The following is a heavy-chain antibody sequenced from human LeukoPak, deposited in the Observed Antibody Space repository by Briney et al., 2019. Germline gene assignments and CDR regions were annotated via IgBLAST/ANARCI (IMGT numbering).Heavy chain of an antibody. CDR1: GGSISTSSYY. CDR2: IFYSGST. Sequence: KASETLSLTCTISGGSISTSSYYWGWIRQPPGKGLEWIGSIFYSGSTYYNPSLKSRVTISVDTSKNQFSLNLSSVTAADTAVYYCARHYTREDAFDIWGQGTMVTVSS. CDR3: ARHYTREDAFDI. J-gene: IGHJ3*02. V-gene: IGHV4-39*01. D-gene: IGHD3-16*01.